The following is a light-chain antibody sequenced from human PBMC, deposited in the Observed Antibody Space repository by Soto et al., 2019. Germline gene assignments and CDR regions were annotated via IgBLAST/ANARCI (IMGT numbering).Light chain of an antibody. CDR1: QSISDT. CDR3: QQYHNWPWT. CDR2: GAS. J-gene: IGKJ1*01. V-gene: IGKV3-15*01. Sequence: EIVMTQSPATLSVSPGGRATLSCRASQSISDTLAWYQQKPGQTPRLLIHGASTRATGFPARFSGSGSGTDFTLTISSMPSEAFPVYYCQQYHNWPWTFGQGTKVDIK.